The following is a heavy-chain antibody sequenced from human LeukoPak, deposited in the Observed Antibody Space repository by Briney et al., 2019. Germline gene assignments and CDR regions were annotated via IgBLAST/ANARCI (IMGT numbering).Heavy chain of an antibody. J-gene: IGHJ4*02. CDR3: ARDSSSGYYFGY. CDR2: IIPIFGTA. Sequence: SVKVSCKASGGTFSSYAISWVRQAPGQGLEWVGGIIPIFGTANYAQKFQGRVTITTDESTSTAYMELSSLRSEDTAVYYCARDSSSGYYFGYWGQGTLVTVSS. CDR1: GGTFSSYA. V-gene: IGHV1-69*05. D-gene: IGHD3-22*01.